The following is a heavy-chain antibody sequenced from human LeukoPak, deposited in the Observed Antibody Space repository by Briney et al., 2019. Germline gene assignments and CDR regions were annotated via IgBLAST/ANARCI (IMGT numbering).Heavy chain of an antibody. D-gene: IGHD6-19*01. J-gene: IGHJ4*02. CDR3: VRLDSSGWHDD. CDR1: GFTFSSFA. Sequence: GGSLRLSCSASGFTFSSFAMHWVRQAPGKRLECVSAISSDGGSTYYADSVKGRFTISRDNSKNTLYLQISSLRAEDTAVYCFVRLDSSGWHDDWGQGTLVTVSS. CDR2: ISSDGGST. V-gene: IGHV3-64D*06.